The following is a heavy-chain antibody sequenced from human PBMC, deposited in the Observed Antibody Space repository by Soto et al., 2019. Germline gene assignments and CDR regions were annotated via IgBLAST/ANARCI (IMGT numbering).Heavy chain of an antibody. CDR2: IYYSGNT. D-gene: IGHD6-6*01. J-gene: IGHJ4*02. CDR1: GDSISTADYY. Sequence: QVQLQESGPGLVKPSQTLSLTCTVSGDSISTADYYWNWIRQPPGKGLEWIGYIYYSGNTYYIPSLMSRVTISVDTSKNQISLKLNSVTAAETAVYYCARGIYSTSSFFDSWGQGTLVTVSS. V-gene: IGHV4-30-4*01. CDR3: ARGIYSTSSFFDS.